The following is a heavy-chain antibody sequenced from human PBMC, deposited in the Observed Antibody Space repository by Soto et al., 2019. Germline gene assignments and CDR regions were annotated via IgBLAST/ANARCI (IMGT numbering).Heavy chain of an antibody. J-gene: IGHJ5*02. V-gene: IGHV4-61*08. CDR3: ARLPAVSGSLAWFDP. Sequence: PSETLSLTCTVSGGSISSGGYYWSWIRQHPGKGLEYIAYIYHSGTINYNPSLKSRATISADTSKNQLSLKLNSVTAADTAVYYCARLPAVSGSLAWFDPWGQGTLVTVSS. D-gene: IGHD3-10*01. CDR2: IYHSGTI. CDR1: GGSISSGGYY.